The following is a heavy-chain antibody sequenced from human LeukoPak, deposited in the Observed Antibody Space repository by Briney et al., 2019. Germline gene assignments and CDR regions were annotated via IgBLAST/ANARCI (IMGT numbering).Heavy chain of an antibody. V-gene: IGHV4-39*07. CDR2: INYSGST. D-gene: IGHD1-20*01. CDR3: AREDNWSAFDI. CDR1: GGSISSSTYY. J-gene: IGHJ3*02. Sequence: SETLSLTCTVSGGSISSSTYYWGWIRQPPGKGLEWIGSINYSGSTFYNPSLKSRVTISVDTSKNQFSLNLSSVTAADTAVYYCAREDNWSAFDIWGQGTMVTVSS.